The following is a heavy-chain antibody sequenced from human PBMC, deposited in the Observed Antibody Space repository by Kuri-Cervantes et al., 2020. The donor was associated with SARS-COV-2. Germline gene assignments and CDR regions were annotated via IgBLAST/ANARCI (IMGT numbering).Heavy chain of an antibody. J-gene: IGHJ4*02. CDR3: ARVPRGGYSSGWYNYDFDY. CDR2: INPSGGST. V-gene: IGHV1-46*01. CDR1: GYTFTSYY. D-gene: IGHD6-19*01. Sequence: ASVKVSCKASGYTFTSYYMHWVRQAPGQGLEWMGIINPSGGSTSYAQKFQGRVTMTRDTSISTAYMELSRLRSDDTAVYYCARVPRGGYSSGWYNYDFDYWGQGTLVTVSS.